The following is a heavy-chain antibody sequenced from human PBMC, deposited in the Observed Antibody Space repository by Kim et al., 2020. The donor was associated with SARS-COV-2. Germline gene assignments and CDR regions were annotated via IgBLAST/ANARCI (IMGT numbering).Heavy chain of an antibody. CDR2: IYYSGST. CDR3: ARRITMVRGVIVGTPGACFDP. CDR1: GGSISSSSYY. D-gene: IGHD3-10*01. J-gene: IGHJ5*02. Sequence: SETLSLTCTVSGGSISSSSYYWGWIRQPPGKGLEWIGSIYYSGSTYYNPSLKSRVTISVDTSKNQFSLKLSSVTAADTAVYYCARRITMVRGVIVGTPGACFDPWGQGTLVTVSS. V-gene: IGHV4-39*01.